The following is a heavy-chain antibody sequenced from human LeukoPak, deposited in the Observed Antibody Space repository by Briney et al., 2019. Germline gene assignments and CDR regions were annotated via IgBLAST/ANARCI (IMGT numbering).Heavy chain of an antibody. CDR2: ISSSSVTI. CDR3: AKDGGEYYDILTGYYPRLYYMDV. CDR1: GFTFSSYA. Sequence: PGGSLRLSCAASGFTFSSYAMSWVRQAPGKGLEWISYISSSSVTIYYADSVKGRFTISRDNSKNTLYLQMNSLRAEDTAVYYCAKDGGEYYDILTGYYPRLYYMDVWGKGTTVTISS. D-gene: IGHD3-9*01. J-gene: IGHJ6*03. V-gene: IGHV3-23*01.